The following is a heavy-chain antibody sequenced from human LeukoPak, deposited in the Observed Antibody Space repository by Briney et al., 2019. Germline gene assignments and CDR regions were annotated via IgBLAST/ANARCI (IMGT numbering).Heavy chain of an antibody. CDR2: ISGSGGST. CDR1: GFTFSNAW. Sequence: GGSLRLSCAASGFTFSNAWMSWVRQAPGKGLEWVSAISGSGGSTYYADSVKGRFTISRDNSKNTLYLQMNSLRAEDTAVYYCAKDLALNWYFDLWGRGTLVTVSS. V-gene: IGHV3-23*01. J-gene: IGHJ2*01. CDR3: AKDLALNWYFDL.